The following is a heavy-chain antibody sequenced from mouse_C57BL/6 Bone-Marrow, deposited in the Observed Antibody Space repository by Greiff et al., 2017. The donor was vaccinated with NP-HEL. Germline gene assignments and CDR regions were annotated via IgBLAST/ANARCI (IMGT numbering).Heavy chain of an antibody. D-gene: IGHD1-1*01. J-gene: IGHJ1*03. CDR3: ARERYYGSGYFDV. Sequence: VQLKESGPVLVKPGASVKMSCKASGYTFTDYYMNWVKQSHGKSLEWIGVVNPYNGGTSYNQKFKGKATLTVDKSSSTAYMELNSLTSEDSAVYYCARERYYGSGYFDVWGTGTTVTVSS. CDR2: VNPYNGGT. CDR1: GYTFTDYY. V-gene: IGHV1-19*01.